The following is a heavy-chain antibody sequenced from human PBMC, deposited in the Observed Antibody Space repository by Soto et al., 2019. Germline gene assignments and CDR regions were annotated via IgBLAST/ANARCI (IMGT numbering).Heavy chain of an antibody. J-gene: IGHJ4*02. D-gene: IGHD5-18*01. CDR3: VSDRGYGHASVPYS. CDR2: ISYDGSLQ. V-gene: IGHV3-30*03. CDR1: GFAFSSYG. Sequence: QAQLVESGEGVVQPGRYLRLSCAASGFAFSSYGMHWVREAPGTGLEWVAVISYDGSLQHYADSVKGRFTISRDNSKNMVLLQISSLRAEDTAVYYCVSDRGYGHASVPYSWGQGTLVSVSS.